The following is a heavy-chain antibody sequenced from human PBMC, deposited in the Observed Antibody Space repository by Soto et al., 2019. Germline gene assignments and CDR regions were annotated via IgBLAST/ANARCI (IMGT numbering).Heavy chain of an antibody. Sequence: QVQLVQSGAEVKKPGASVKVSCKASGYTFTSYGISWVRQAPGQGLEWMGWISAYNGNTKYAQKLQGRVTMTTDTXXXTAXXXLXXXXXXXXXXYYCARDSPPVDYWGQGTLVTVSS. CDR3: ARDSPPVDY. CDR1: GYTFTSYG. J-gene: IGHJ4*02. V-gene: IGHV1-18*01. CDR2: ISAYNGNT.